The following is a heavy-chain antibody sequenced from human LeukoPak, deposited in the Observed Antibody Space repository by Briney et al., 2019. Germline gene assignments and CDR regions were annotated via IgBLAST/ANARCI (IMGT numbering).Heavy chain of an antibody. J-gene: IGHJ4*02. D-gene: IGHD5-18*01. CDR3: ARSNVDTAMVDFDY. CDR2: IDWDDDR. Sequence: GPTLVNPTQTLTLTCIFSGFSLSTSGMCVSWIRQPPGKALEWLALIDWDDDRYYSTSLKTRLTISKDASKNQVVLTMNNMDPVDTATYYCARSNVDTAMVDFDYWGQGTLVTVSS. V-gene: IGHV2-70*01. CDR1: GFSLSTSGMC.